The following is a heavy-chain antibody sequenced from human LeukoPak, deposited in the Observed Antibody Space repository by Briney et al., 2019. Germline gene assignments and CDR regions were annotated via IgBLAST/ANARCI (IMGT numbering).Heavy chain of an antibody. CDR3: ARDNWPFDY. CDR1: GFTFSNYW. CDR2: IKEDGSEK. Sequence: GGSLRLSCAASGFTFSNYWMTWVRQAPGKGLEWVANIKEDGSEKYYVDSVKGRFTVSRDNAKNSVYLQMNSLRAEDTAVYYCARDNWPFDYWGQGTLVTVSS. J-gene: IGHJ4*02. V-gene: IGHV3-7*05.